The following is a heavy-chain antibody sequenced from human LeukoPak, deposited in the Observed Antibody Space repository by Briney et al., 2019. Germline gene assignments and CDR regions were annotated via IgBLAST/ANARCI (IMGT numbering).Heavy chain of an antibody. V-gene: IGHV3-21*01. CDR2: ISSSSSYI. D-gene: IGHD3-22*01. CDR1: GFTFSSYS. CDR3: ARVGEGSSGYYG. Sequence: GGSLRLSCAASGFTFSSYSMNWVRQAPGKGLEWVSSISSSSSYIYYADSVKGRFTISRDNAKNSLYLQMNSLRAEDTAVYYCARVGEGSSGYYGWGQGTLVTVSS. J-gene: IGHJ4*02.